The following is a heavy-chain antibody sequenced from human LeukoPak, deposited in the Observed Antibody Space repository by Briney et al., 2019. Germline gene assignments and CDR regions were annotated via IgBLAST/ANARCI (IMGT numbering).Heavy chain of an antibody. Sequence: PSETLSLTCTVSGGSISSYYWSWIRQPPGKGLEWIGYIYYSGSTNYNPSLKSRVTISVDTSKNQFSLKLSSVTAADTAVYYCARVFDILTGSDAFDIWGQGTMVTVSS. J-gene: IGHJ3*02. CDR3: ARVFDILTGSDAFDI. CDR1: GGSISSYY. V-gene: IGHV4-59*01. D-gene: IGHD3-9*01. CDR2: IYYSGST.